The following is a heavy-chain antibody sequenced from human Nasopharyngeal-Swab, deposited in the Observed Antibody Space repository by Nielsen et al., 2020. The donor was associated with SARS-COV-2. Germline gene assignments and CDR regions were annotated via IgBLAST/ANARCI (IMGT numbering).Heavy chain of an antibody. CDR1: GFNFANYA. J-gene: IGHJ4*02. CDR3: AKDRGYCSGGSCYKFDY. D-gene: IGHD2-15*01. CDR2: ISYDSRKT. Sequence: GGSLRLSCVASGFNFANYAMYWVRQAPGKGLEWVAAISYDSRKTYYADSVKGRFTISRDNSRNTLYLQMNSLRAEDTAVYYCAKDRGYCSGGSCYKFDYWGQGTLVTVSS. V-gene: IGHV3-30*04.